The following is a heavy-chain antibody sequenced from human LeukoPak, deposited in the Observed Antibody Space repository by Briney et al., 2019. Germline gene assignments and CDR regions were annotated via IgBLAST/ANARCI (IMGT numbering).Heavy chain of an antibody. D-gene: IGHD3-22*01. CDR1: GFTFSSYG. J-gene: IGHJ4*02. Sequence: GGSLRLSCAASGFTFSSYGMHWVRQAPGKGLGWVAVISYDGSNKYYADSVKGRFTISRDNSKNTLYLQMNSLRAEDTAVYYCANAPYYYDSSGYFYWGQGTLVTVSS. CDR3: ANAPYYYDSSGYFY. V-gene: IGHV3-30*18. CDR2: ISYDGSNK.